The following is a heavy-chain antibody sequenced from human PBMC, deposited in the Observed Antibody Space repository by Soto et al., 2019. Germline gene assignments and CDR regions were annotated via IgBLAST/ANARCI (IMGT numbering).Heavy chain of an antibody. V-gene: IGHV4-61*08. CDR1: GGSVGSGAYY. D-gene: IGHD3-22*01. J-gene: IGHJ3*01. CDR2: IQYSGDT. Sequence: LSLTCIVSGGSVGSGAYYWSWIRQPPGNALEWIGYIQYSGDTNYNSSLKSRVTISVDMSRNRFSLKLTSVTAADTAFYYCARHDYSDRAFDLWGQGTMGTV. CDR3: ARHDYSDRAFDL.